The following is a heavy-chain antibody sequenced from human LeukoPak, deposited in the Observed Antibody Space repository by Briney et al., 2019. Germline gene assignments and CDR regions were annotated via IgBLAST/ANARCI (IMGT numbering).Heavy chain of an antibody. Sequence: GGSLRLSRAASGFIFSSYAMCWVPQAPGKGLEWVSTLCGSGGSTYYADSVKGRFTISRDNSKNTVYLQMNSLRAEDTAVYYCAKDRSCTNDVCHGDFDYWGQGTLVTVSS. J-gene: IGHJ4*02. V-gene: IGHV3-23*01. CDR1: GFIFSSYA. D-gene: IGHD2-8*01. CDR2: LCGSGGST. CDR3: AKDRSCTNDVCHGDFDY.